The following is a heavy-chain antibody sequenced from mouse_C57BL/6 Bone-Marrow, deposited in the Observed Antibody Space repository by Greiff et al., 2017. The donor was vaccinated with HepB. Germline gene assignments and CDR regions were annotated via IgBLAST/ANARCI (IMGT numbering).Heavy chain of an antibody. CDR1: GFTFSDYG. Sequence: EVMLVESGGGLVKPGGSLKLSCAASGFTFSDYGMHWVRQAPEKGLEWVAYISSGSSTIYYADTVKGRFTISRDNAKNTLFLQMTSLRSEDTAIYYCARSLYNNYGGFAYWGRGTLVTVSA. CDR2: ISSGSSTI. D-gene: IGHD2-5*01. CDR3: ARSLYNNYGGFAY. V-gene: IGHV5-17*01. J-gene: IGHJ3*01.